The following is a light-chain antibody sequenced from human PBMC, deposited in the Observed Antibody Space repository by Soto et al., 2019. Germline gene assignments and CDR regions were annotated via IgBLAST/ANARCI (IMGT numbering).Light chain of an antibody. V-gene: IGLV2-14*01. CDR1: SSDVGGYNY. J-gene: IGLJ2*01. CDR3: SSYTSSSTLVV. Sequence: QSALTQPASVSGSPGQSITISCTRTSSDVGGYNYVSWYQQHPGKAPKLMIYEVSNRPSGVSNRFSGSKSGNTASLTISGLQAEDEADYYCSSYTSSSTLVVFGGGTKLTVL. CDR2: EVS.